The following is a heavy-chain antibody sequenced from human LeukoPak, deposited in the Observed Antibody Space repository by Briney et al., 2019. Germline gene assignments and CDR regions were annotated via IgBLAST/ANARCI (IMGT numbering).Heavy chain of an antibody. CDR1: GGSFSGYY. CDR2: ISHSGST. V-gene: IGHV4-34*01. J-gene: IGHJ5*02. CDR3: ARGGRRGFNWFDP. Sequence: SETLSLTCAVYGGSFSGYYWSWIRQPPGKGLEWIGEISHSGSTNYNPSLKSRVTISVDTSKNQFSLKLSSVTAADTAVYYCARGGRRGFNWFDPWGQGTLVTVSS. D-gene: IGHD1-26*01.